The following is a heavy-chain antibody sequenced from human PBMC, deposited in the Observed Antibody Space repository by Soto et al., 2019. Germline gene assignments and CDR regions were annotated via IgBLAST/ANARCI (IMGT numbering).Heavy chain of an antibody. D-gene: IGHD6-13*01. V-gene: IGHV4-61*01. Sequence: PSETLSLTCTVSGGSVSRGSYYWSWIRQPPGKGLEWIGYIYYSGSTNYNPSLKSRVTISVDTSKNQFSLKLSSVTAADTAVYYCARAAQGSWFDYWGQGTLVTVSS. CDR1: GGSVSRGSYY. CDR2: IYYSGST. J-gene: IGHJ4*02. CDR3: ARAAQGSWFDY.